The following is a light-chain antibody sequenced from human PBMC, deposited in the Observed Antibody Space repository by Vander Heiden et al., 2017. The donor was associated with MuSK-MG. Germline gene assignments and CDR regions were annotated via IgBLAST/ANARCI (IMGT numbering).Light chain of an antibody. CDR1: QSLVSSDGNTY. CDR2: KVS. V-gene: IGKV2-30*01. J-gene: IGKJ1*01. CDR3: MQGTHWPPST. Sequence: DVVMTQSPLSLPVTLGQPASISCRSSQSLVSSDGNTYLNWFQQRQGQSPRRLIYKVSNRDSGVPDRFSGSGSGTDFTLKISRGEAEDVGVFYCMQGTHWPPSTIGQGTKVEIK.